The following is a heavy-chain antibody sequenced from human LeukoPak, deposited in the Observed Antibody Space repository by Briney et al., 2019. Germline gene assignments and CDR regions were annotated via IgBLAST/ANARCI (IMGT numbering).Heavy chain of an antibody. CDR2: IIPILGIA. J-gene: IGHJ4*02. V-gene: IGHV1-69*04. D-gene: IGHD5-24*01. Sequence: GASVNVSLKASGGTFNIYAIRWVRQAPGQGLEWVGRIIPILGIANYAQKFQGRVTITADKSTSTAYMELSSLRSEDTAVYYCARGRMATVGRFGYWGQGTLVTVSS. CDR3: ARGRMATVGRFGY. CDR1: GGTFNIYA.